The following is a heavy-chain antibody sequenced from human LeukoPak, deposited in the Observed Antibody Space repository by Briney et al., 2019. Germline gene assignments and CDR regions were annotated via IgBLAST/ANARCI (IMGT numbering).Heavy chain of an antibody. CDR3: VRGRTYNTGWYYFDY. CDR2: ISKDGSKN. J-gene: IGHJ4*02. Sequence: GGSLRLSCAASGFTFTSYAMPWVRQPPGKGLEWVTVISKDGSKNYYADSVKGRFTISRDNSKNTMNLHMIGLRPEDTAIYYCVRGRTYNTGWYYFDYWGQGILVTVSS. V-gene: IGHV3-30*04. D-gene: IGHD6-19*01. CDR1: GFTFTSYA.